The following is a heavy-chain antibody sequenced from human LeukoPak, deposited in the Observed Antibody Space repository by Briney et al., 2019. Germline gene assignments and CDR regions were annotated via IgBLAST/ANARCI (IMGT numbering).Heavy chain of an antibody. J-gene: IGHJ4*02. CDR1: GGXFSGYY. Sequence: LTCAXYGGXFSGYYWSWIRQPPGKGLEWIGENNHSGSTNYNPSLKSRVTISVNTSKNQFSLKLSSVTAADTAVYYCASTPLYSNYFDYWGQGTLVTVSS. CDR3: ASTPLYSNYFDY. CDR2: NNHSGST. V-gene: IGHV4-34*01. D-gene: IGHD4-11*01.